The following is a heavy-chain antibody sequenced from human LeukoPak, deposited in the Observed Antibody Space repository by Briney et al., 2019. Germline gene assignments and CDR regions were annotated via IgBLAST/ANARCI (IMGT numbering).Heavy chain of an antibody. Sequence: GGSLRLSCAASGFTLSSYWMTWVRQAPGKGLEWVANIKQDGSEKYYVDSVKGRFTISRDNAKNSLYLQRNNLRAEDTAVYFCARDPTLLWFGDYYMDVWGIGTTVTVSS. CDR2: IKQDGSEK. D-gene: IGHD3-10*01. CDR3: ARDPTLLWFGDYYMDV. CDR1: GFTLSSYW. V-gene: IGHV3-7*01. J-gene: IGHJ6*03.